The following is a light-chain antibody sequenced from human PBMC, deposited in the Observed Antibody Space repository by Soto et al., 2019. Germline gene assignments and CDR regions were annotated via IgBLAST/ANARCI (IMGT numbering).Light chain of an antibody. V-gene: IGLV8-61*01. CDR1: SGSVSTNYY. CDR2: NTN. J-gene: IGLJ2*01. Sequence: QAVVTQEPSFSVSPGGTVTFTCGLSSGSVSTNYYPSWYQQTPGQAPRTLIYNTNSPSSGIADRFSGSILGDKAALTVPGVQADDESYYYCVLYMCLGISVFGGVTKLTV. CDR3: VLYMCLGISV.